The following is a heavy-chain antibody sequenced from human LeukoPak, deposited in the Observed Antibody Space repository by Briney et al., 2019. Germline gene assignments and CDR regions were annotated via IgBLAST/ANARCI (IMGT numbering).Heavy chain of an antibody. CDR3: ATSTVTPPFYYYYGMDV. CDR2: ISSSGSTI. CDR1: GFTFSDYY. Sequence: KSWGSLRLSCAASGFTFSDYYMSWIRQAPGKGLEWVSYISSSGSTIYYADSVKGRFTISRDNAKNSLYLQMNSLRAEDTAVYYCATSTVTPPFYYYYGMDVWGQGTTVTVSS. D-gene: IGHD4-17*01. V-gene: IGHV3-11*01. J-gene: IGHJ6*02.